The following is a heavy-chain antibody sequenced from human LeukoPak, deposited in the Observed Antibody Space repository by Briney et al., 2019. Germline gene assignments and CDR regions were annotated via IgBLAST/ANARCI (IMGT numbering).Heavy chain of an antibody. V-gene: IGHV3-21*01. CDR3: GRRRQRGYVFGGVYLDS. J-gene: IGHJ4*02. D-gene: IGHD3-16*01. Sequence: GGSLRLSCAASGFTFSSYSMNWVRQAPGKGLEWVSSISSSSSYIYYADSVKGRFTISRDNAKNSLYLQMNSLRAEDTAVYYCGRRRQRGYVFGGVYLDSWAQGPLATVSS. CDR1: GFTFSSYS. CDR2: ISSSSSYI.